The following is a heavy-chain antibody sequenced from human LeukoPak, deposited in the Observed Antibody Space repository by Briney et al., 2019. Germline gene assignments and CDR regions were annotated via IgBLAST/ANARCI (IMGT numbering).Heavy chain of an antibody. Sequence: ASVTVSCKASGYTFTDYYMHWLRQPPGQGLAWMGWINLNRGGTNYAQKFQGRGTITRNTSISTAYMELSSLRSEDTAVYYCARGRTVTNQFYYYYMDVWGKGTTVTVSS. V-gene: IGHV1-2*02. CDR2: INLNRGGT. CDR3: ARGRTVTNQFYYYYMDV. D-gene: IGHD4-17*01. CDR1: GYTFTDYY. J-gene: IGHJ6*03.